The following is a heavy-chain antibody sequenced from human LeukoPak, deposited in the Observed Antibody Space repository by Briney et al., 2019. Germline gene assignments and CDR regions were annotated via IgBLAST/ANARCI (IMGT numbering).Heavy chain of an antibody. D-gene: IGHD3-3*01. CDR2: INSDGSST. J-gene: IGHJ4*02. V-gene: IGHV3-74*01. CDR1: GFSFNSYW. Sequence: GGSLRLSCAASGFSFNSYWMHWVRQAPGKGLEWVSRINSDGSSTTYADSVKGRSPISRDNAKNTLYLHMSSLRAEDTGVYYCARAVRAHPPADFWGQGTLVTVSS. CDR3: ARAVRAHPPADF.